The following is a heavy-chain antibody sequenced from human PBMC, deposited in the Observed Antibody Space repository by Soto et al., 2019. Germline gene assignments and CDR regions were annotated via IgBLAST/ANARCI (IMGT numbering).Heavy chain of an antibody. Sequence: GGSLRLSCAASGFTFSSSAMSWVRQAPEKGLEWVSAISTSGGNTLYADSVKGRFTISRDNPKNTLFLQMSSLRAEDTAIYYCAKPTGGSYPESRVFDSWGQGTRVTVS. CDR3: AKPTGGSYPESRVFDS. V-gene: IGHV3-23*01. CDR2: ISTSGGNT. CDR1: GFTFSSSA. J-gene: IGHJ4*02. D-gene: IGHD1-26*01.